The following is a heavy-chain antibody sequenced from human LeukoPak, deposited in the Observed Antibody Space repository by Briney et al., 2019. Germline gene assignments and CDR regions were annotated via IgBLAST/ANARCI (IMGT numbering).Heavy chain of an antibody. CDR2: ISGSGGST. J-gene: IGHJ4*02. CDR1: GFTFSSYG. V-gene: IGHV3-23*01. CDR3: AKARADYYDSSGNYSFDY. Sequence: PGGSLRLSCAASGFTFSSYGMSWVRQAPGKGLEWVSAISGSGGSTYYADSVKGRFTISRDNSKNTLYLQMNSLRAEDTAVYYCAKARADYYDSSGNYSFDYWGQGTLVTVSS. D-gene: IGHD3-22*01.